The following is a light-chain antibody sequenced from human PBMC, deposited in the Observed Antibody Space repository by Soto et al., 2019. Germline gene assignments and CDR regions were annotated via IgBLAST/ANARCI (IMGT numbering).Light chain of an antibody. J-gene: IGKJ4*01. CDR2: DAS. V-gene: IGKV3D-20*01. CDR1: QGVSSSY. Sequence: EIVLTQSPATLSLSPGERATLSCGASQGVSSSYLAWYKQKPGLAPRLLIYDASSRATGIPDRFSGSGSGTDFTLTISRLEPEDFAEYYCQEYGSSPLTFGGGTKVEIK. CDR3: QEYGSSPLT.